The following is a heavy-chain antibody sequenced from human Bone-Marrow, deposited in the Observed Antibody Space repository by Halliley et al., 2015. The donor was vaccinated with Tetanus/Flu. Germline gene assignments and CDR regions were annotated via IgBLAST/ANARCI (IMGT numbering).Heavy chain of an antibody. J-gene: IGHJ6*02. CDR3: AREACSFYGMDV. CDR2: IYYSGCT. D-gene: IGHD2-15*01. CDR1: GGSIGNYY. V-gene: IGHV4-59*01. Sequence: TLSLTCTVSGGSIGNYYWTWIRQPPVKGLEWIGYIYYSGCTNYNRSLKSRVTISVDKSKNQFSVNLRSVTAADPAVYYCAREACSFYGMDVWGQGTTVIVSS.